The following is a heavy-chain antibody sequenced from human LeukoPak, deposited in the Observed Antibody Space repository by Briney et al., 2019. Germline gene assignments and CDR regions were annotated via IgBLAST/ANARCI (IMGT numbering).Heavy chain of an antibody. V-gene: IGHV4-39*07. CDR3: ARVFDSGSQAYFYYMDV. CDR2: IYYSGST. D-gene: IGHD3-10*01. Sequence: SETLSLTCAVSGGSISSNSYYWGWIRQPPGRGLEWIGSIYYSGSTYYNPSLKSRVTISVDTSKNQFSLKVSSVTAADTAVYYCARVFDSGSQAYFYYMDVWGKGTTVTIFS. CDR1: GGSISSNSYY. J-gene: IGHJ6*03.